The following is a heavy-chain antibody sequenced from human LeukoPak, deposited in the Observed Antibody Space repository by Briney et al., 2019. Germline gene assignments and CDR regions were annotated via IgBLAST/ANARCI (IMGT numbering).Heavy chain of an antibody. D-gene: IGHD2-2*02. V-gene: IGHV3-21*01. Sequence: GGSLRLSCAASGFTFSSYSINWVRQAPGKGLEWVSSISSSSSYIYYADSVKGRFTISRDNAKNSLYLQMNSLRAEDTAVYYWARQVGVPAAIEGEFDYWGRGTLVTVSS. CDR3: ARQVGVPAAIEGEFDY. J-gene: IGHJ4*02. CDR1: GFTFSSYS. CDR2: ISSSSSYI.